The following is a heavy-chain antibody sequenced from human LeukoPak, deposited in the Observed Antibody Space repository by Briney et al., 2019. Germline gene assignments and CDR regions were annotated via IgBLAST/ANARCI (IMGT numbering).Heavy chain of an antibody. CDR2: IFYSGST. V-gene: IGHV4-39*07. CDR1: GGSISSSIYY. D-gene: IGHD1-26*01. J-gene: IGHJ5*02. CDR3: AKEVVGP. Sequence: EPSETLSLTCTVSGGSISSSIYYWGWIRQPPGKGLEWIGSIFYSGSTYYNSSLKSRVIISVDTSKNQPSLKLTSVTAADTAVYYCAKEVVGPWGQGTLVTVSS.